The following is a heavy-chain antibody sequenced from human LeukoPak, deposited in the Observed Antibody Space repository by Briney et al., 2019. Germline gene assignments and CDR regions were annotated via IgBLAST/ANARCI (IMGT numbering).Heavy chain of an antibody. D-gene: IGHD3-10*01. Sequence: GASVKVSCKASGYTFTSYGISWVRQAPGQGLEWMGWISAYNGNTNSAQRLQGRVIMTTDTSTSTAYMELRSLRSDDTAVYYCGRSGSGSYRGSPVDYWGQGTLVTVSS. CDR2: ISAYNGNT. CDR3: GRSGSGSYRGSPVDY. J-gene: IGHJ4*02. CDR1: GYTFTSYG. V-gene: IGHV1-18*01.